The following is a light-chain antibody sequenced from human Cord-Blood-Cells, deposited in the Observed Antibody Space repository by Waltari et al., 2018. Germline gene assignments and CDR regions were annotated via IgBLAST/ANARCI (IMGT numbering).Light chain of an antibody. V-gene: IGLV2-23*01. CDR3: CSYAGSSTWV. CDR1: SSDVGSYNL. J-gene: IGLJ3*02. Sequence: QSALTQPSSVSGSPGQSITLSCTGTSSDVGSYNLVSWYQQHPGKAPKLMIYEGSKLPSGVSNRFSGSKSGNTASLTISGLQAEDEADYYCCSYAGSSTWVFGGGTKLTVL. CDR2: EGS.